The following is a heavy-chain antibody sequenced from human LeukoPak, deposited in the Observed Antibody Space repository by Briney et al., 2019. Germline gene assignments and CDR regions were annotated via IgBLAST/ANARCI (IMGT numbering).Heavy chain of an antibody. D-gene: IGHD3-16*02. V-gene: IGHV4-34*01. J-gene: IGHJ3*02. CDR2: INHSGST. Sequence: SETLSLTCAVYGGSFSGYYWSWIRQPPGKGLEWIGEINHSGSTNYNPSLKSRVTISVDTSKNQFSLKLSSVTAADTAVYYCASMRTNYDYVWGSYRLNDAFDIWGQGTMVTVSS. CDR1: GGSFSGYY. CDR3: ASMRTNYDYVWGSYRLNDAFDI.